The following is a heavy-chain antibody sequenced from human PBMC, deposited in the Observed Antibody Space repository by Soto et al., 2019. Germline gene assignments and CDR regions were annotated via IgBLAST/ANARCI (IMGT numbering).Heavy chain of an antibody. CDR2: IYNSGSTM. CDR1: GFTFSAFE. Sequence: EVQLVESGGGLVQPGGSLRLSCAASGFTFSAFEMNWVRQAPGKGLEWLSYIYNSGSTMTYADSVKGRFATSRDNAKNSLYLEMYSLRAEDTAVYYCARESGGTGLDVWGQGTTVTVSS. CDR3: ARESGGTGLDV. J-gene: IGHJ6*02. D-gene: IGHD1-1*01. V-gene: IGHV3-48*03.